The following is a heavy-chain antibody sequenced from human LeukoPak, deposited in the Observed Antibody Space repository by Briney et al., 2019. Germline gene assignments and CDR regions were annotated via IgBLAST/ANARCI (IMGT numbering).Heavy chain of an antibody. D-gene: IGHD6-19*01. CDR1: GGSFSIYA. J-gene: IGHJ4*02. CDR3: ARDSVPVKKAVADRPSHFDY. Sequence: SVKLSCKASGGSFSIYAINWVRQAPGQGMEWMGRIVPIFGIPNYAQKFQGRVTIIADKSTSTAYMELSSLRSEDTAVYYCARDSVPVKKAVADRPSHFDYWGQGTLVTVSS. CDR2: IVPIFGIP. V-gene: IGHV1-69*04.